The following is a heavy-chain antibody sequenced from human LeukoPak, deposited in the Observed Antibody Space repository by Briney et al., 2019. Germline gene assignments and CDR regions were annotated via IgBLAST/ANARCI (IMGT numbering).Heavy chain of an antibody. CDR2: IYTSGST. D-gene: IGHD6-19*01. J-gene: IGHJ3*02. V-gene: IGHV4-4*07. CDR1: GGSISSYY. Sequence: SETLSLTCTVSGGSISSYYWSWIRQPAGKGLEWIGRIYTSGSTNYNPPLKSRVTMSVDTSKNQFSLKLSSVTAADTAVYYCARETGSGWARKGAFDIWGQGTMVTVSS. CDR3: ARETGSGWARKGAFDI.